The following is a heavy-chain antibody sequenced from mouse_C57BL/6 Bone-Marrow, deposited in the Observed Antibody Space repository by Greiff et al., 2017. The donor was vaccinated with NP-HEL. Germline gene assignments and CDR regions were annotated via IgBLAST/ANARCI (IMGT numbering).Heavy chain of an antibody. CDR1: GYAFTDYY. Sequence: VQLQQSGPVLVKPGASVKMSCKASGYAFTDYYMNWVKQSHGKSLEWIGVINPYNGGTSYNQKFKGKATLTVDKSSSTAYMELNSLTSEDSAVYYCARRSYYGNYPWFAYWGQGTLVTVSA. CDR2: INPYNGGT. J-gene: IGHJ3*01. V-gene: IGHV1-19*01. CDR3: ARRSYYGNYPWFAY. D-gene: IGHD2-1*01.